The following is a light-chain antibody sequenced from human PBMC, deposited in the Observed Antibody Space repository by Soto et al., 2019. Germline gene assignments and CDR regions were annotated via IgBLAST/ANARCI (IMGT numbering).Light chain of an antibody. CDR2: AAY. CDR3: QQSYSTPIT. Sequence: DIQMTQSPSYLSASVGDRVTITCRASQSISSYLNWYQQKPGKAPKLLIYAAYSLQSGVTSRFSGSGSGTDFTLTISSLQPEDFATYYCQQSYSTPITFGQGTRLEIK. V-gene: IGKV1-39*01. CDR1: QSISSY. J-gene: IGKJ5*01.